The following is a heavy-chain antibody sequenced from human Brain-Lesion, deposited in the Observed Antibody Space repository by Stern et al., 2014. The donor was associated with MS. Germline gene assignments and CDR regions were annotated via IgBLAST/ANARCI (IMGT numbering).Heavy chain of an antibody. Sequence: EVQLVESGGGLVQPGGSLTISCTAAGFTFGNYWMTWVRQAPGKGLEWVANIKEDGTEKNYVDSVKGRFTISRANARNSLYLPMNSLRVEDTALYYCARVYNTIYGIVTQRGSGMDVWGQGTTVIVSS. CDR2: IKEDGTEK. D-gene: IGHD3-3*01. J-gene: IGHJ6*02. CDR3: ARVYNTIYGIVTQRGSGMDV. V-gene: IGHV3-7*01. CDR1: GFTFGNYW.